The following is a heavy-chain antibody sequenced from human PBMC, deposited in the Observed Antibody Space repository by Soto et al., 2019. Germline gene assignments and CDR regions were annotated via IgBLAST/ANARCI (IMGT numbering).Heavy chain of an antibody. D-gene: IGHD3-16*01. CDR2: ISGSGGNT. J-gene: IGHJ4*02. Sequence: GGSLRLSCAASGFTFSKYAMSWVRQAPGKGLDWVSGISGSGGNTYYADSVKGRFTISRDNSKNTLYLQMNSLRAEDTAVYYFAKEGGRGGGYFDYWGQGTLVTVSS. CDR1: GFTFSKYA. CDR3: AKEGGRGGGYFDY. V-gene: IGHV3-23*01.